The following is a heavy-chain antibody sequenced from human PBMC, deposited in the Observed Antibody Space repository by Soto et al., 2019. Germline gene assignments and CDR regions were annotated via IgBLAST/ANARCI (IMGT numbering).Heavy chain of an antibody. CDR1: GGSINSGGYY. D-gene: IGHD6-13*01. CDR3: ARGYRQSGYSSSWVFDY. J-gene: IGHJ4*02. Sequence: QVQLRESGPGLVKPSQTLSLTCTVSGGSINSGGYYWNWIRQHPGKGLEWIGYMYYSGRTYYNPFLRSLVIISADTSENHFSLKLSSVTAADTAVYFWARGYRQSGYSSSWVFDYWGQGTLVNVSS. V-gene: IGHV4-31*01. CDR2: MYYSGRT.